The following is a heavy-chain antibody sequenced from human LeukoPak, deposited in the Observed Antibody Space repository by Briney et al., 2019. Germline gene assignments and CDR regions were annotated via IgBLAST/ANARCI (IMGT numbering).Heavy chain of an antibody. CDR2: INPGRGDT. V-gene: IGHV1-2*02. Sequence: GASVKVSCKASGYTFTDYYIHWVRQAPGQGLEWMGWINPGRGDTKYIQKFQGRLTVTRDTSISTVYMELIRLTSDDTAVYYCARDPGSSWYPFDYWGQGTLVTVSS. D-gene: IGHD6-13*01. J-gene: IGHJ4*02. CDR3: ARDPGSSWYPFDY. CDR1: GYTFTDYY.